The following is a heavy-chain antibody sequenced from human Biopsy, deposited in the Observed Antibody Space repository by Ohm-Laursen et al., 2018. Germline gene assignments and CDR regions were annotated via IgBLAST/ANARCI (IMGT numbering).Heavy chain of an antibody. Sequence: SLRLSCTASGFTIDEHGMHWVRQAPGRGLEWVSPISSTSDYIYYADSAKGRFSISRDSTKNSLYLQMNSVRAEDTAVYYCSRDYDTSGYYYVYWGPGTLVNVSS. CDR1: GFTIDEHG. CDR2: ISSTSDYI. V-gene: IGHV3-21*01. CDR3: SRDYDTSGYYYVY. D-gene: IGHD3-22*01. J-gene: IGHJ4*02.